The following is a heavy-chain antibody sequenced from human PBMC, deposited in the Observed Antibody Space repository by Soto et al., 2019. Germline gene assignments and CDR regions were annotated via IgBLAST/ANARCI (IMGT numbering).Heavy chain of an antibody. CDR3: ETIDRYCSNTATCPYFDF. J-gene: IGHJ4*02. D-gene: IGHD2-2*01. CDR1: GYTFTDYF. CDR2: INPYNGDT. V-gene: IGHV1-2*06. Sequence: ASVKVSCKTSGYTFTDYFLRWVRQAPGQGLEWIGRINPYNGDTHYAQSFHGRVTMTRDTSIHTVYLELNSLKSDDTAVYDFETIDRYCSNTATCPYFDFWGLGTLVTVSS.